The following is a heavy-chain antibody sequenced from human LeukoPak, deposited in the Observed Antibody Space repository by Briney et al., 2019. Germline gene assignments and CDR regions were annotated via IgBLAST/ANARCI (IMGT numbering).Heavy chain of an antibody. CDR3: AGGSGWVTDS. CDR2: IKQDGSEK. CDR1: GFTFSAYW. Sequence: GGSLRLSCAASGFTFSAYWMNWVRQAPGKGLEWVANIKQDGSEKYYVDPVKGRFTISRDNAKNSLYLQMNSLRAEDTAVYFCAGGSGWVTDSWGQGTLVTVSA. J-gene: IGHJ4*02. D-gene: IGHD6-19*01. V-gene: IGHV3-7*01.